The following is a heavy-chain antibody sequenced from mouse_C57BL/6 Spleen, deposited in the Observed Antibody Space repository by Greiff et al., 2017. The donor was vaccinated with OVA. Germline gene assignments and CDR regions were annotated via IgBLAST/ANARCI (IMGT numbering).Heavy chain of an antibody. CDR3: ARSGYYGSTLYYAMDY. CDR2: IYPRDGST. Sequence: QVQLQQSGPELVKPGASVKLSCKASGYTFTSYDINWVKQRPGQGLEWIGWIYPRDGSTKYNEKFKGKATLTVDTSSSTAYMELHSLTSEDSAVYFCARSGYYGSTLYYAMDYWGQGTSVTVSS. J-gene: IGHJ4*01. D-gene: IGHD1-1*01. V-gene: IGHV1-85*01. CDR1: GYTFTSYD.